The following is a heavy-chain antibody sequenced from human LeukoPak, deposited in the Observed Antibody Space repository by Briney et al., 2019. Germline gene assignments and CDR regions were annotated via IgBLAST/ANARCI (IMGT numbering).Heavy chain of an antibody. D-gene: IGHD2-2*01. Sequence: GGSLRLSCAASGFTFSSYAMHWVRQAPGKGLEWVAVISYDGSNKYYADSVKGRFTISRDNSKNTLYLQMNSLRAEDTAVYYCARDQWDIVVVRSWFDPWGQGTLVTVSS. CDR1: GFTFSSYA. CDR2: ISYDGSNK. J-gene: IGHJ5*02. CDR3: ARDQWDIVVVRSWFDP. V-gene: IGHV3-30-3*01.